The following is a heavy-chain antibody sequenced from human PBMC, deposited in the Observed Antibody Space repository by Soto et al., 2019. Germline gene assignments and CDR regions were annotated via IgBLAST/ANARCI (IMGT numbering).Heavy chain of an antibody. CDR2: ISAYNGKT. CDR1: GYTFTSYG. Sequence: QVQLVQSGAEVKKPGASVKVSCKASGYTFTSYGISWVRQAPGQEHEWMGRISAYNGKTNYTQKLQGRDTMTTDTSRSTANMELRSLGSDDTAVYYCARDVQQWLLSYYYYGMDVWGQGTTVTVSS. CDR3: ARDVQQWLLSYYYYGMDV. J-gene: IGHJ6*02. D-gene: IGHD6-19*01. V-gene: IGHV1-18*04.